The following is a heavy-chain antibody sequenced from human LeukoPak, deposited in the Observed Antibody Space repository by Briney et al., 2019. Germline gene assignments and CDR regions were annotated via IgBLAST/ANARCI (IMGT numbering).Heavy chain of an antibody. CDR3: AKGGIRSGELLLLS. V-gene: IGHV3-33*06. CDR2: IWYDGSNK. J-gene: IGHJ5*02. Sequence: GRSLRLSCAASGFTFSSYGMHWVRQAPGKGLEWVAVIWYDGSNKYYADSVKGRFTISRDNSKNTLYLQMNSLRAEDTAVYYCAKGGIRSGELLLLSWGQGTLVTVSS. D-gene: IGHD3-16*02. CDR1: GFTFSSYG.